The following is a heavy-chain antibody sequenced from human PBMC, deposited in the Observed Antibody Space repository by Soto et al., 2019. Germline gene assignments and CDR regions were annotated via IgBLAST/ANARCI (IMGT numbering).Heavy chain of an antibody. J-gene: IGHJ3*02. Sequence: SETLSLTCTVSGGSISSYYWSWIRQPPGKGLEWIGYIYYSGSTNYNPSLKSRVTISVDTSKNQFSLKLSSVTAADTAVYYCAGYCSGGSRYWAFDIWGQGTMVTVSS. D-gene: IGHD2-15*01. CDR3: AGYCSGGSRYWAFDI. CDR2: IYYSGST. CDR1: GGSISSYY. V-gene: IGHV4-59*01.